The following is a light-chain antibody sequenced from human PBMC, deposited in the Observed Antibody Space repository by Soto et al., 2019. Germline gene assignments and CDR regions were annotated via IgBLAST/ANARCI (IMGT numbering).Light chain of an antibody. CDR2: GAS. J-gene: IGKJ2*01. V-gene: IGKV3-20*01. CDR3: QQYGNLMYT. CDR1: QSVSNNY. Sequence: EIVLTQSPGTLSLSPGERATLSCRASQSVSNNYLAWYQQKPGQAPRLLIYGASNRATGIPDRFSGSGSGTDFTLTISRLEPEDFAVYYCQQYGNLMYTFGQGTKLEIK.